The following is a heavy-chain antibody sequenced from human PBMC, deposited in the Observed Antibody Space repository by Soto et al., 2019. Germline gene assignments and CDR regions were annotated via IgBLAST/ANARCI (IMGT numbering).Heavy chain of an antibody. CDR1: GYTFTGYY. CDR3: ARGDMVVVPAGAVGYMDV. D-gene: IGHD2-2*01. Sequence: ASVKVSCKASGYTFTGYYMHWVRQAPGQGLEWMGWINPNSGGTNYAQKFQGWVTMTRDTSISTAYMELSRLRSDDTAVYYCARGDMVVVPAGAVGYMDVWGKGTTVTVSS. CDR2: INPNSGGT. J-gene: IGHJ6*03. V-gene: IGHV1-2*04.